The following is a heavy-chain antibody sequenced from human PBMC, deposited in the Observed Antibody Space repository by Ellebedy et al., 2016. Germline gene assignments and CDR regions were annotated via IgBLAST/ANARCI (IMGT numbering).Heavy chain of an antibody. CDR1: GGSFSGYY. D-gene: IGHD3-16*01. Sequence: SETLSLXCAVYGGSFSGYYWSWIRQPPGKGLEWIGEINHSGSTNYNPSLKSRVTISVDTSKNQFSLKLSSVTAADTAAYYCARGRGITRMDVWGQGTTVTVSS. CDR3: ARGRGITRMDV. J-gene: IGHJ6*02. V-gene: IGHV4-34*01. CDR2: INHSGST.